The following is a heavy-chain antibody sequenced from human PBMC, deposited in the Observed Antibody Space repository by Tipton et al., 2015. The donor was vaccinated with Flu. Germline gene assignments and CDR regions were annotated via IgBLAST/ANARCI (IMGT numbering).Heavy chain of an antibody. D-gene: IGHD2-21*02. CDR3: AKARTANEPLGYYGMDV. V-gene: IGHV3-23*01. J-gene: IGHJ6*02. CDR2: ISGSGGST. Sequence: SLRLSCAASGFTFSSYAMSWVRQAPGKGLEWVSAISGSGGSTYYADSVKGRFTISRDNSKNTLYLQMNSLRAEDTAVYYCAKARTANEPLGYYGMDVWGQGTTVTVSS. CDR1: GFTFSSYA.